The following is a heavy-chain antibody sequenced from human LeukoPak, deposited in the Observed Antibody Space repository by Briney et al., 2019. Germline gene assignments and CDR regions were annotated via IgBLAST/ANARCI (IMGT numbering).Heavy chain of an antibody. V-gene: IGHV3-30-3*01. D-gene: IGHD3-9*01. CDR3: ARAAASDWLLALDY. CDR1: GFTFSNYA. CDR2: TSDDGSNK. Sequence: GGSLRLSCSASGFTFSNYAMHWVRQAPGKGLEWVAVTSDDGSNKSYADSVKGRFTISRDNSKNTLYLQMNSLRAEDTALYYCARAAASDWLLALDYWGQGTLVTVSS. J-gene: IGHJ4*02.